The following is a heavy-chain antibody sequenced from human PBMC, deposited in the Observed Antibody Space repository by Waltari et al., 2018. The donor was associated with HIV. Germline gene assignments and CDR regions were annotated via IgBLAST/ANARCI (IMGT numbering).Heavy chain of an antibody. Sequence: QGHLVQSGAEVRKPGASVKVSCEASGYMFTNFGISWVRQAPGQGLEWMGRISNYNGNTNYAQKFRGRVTMTTDPSVSTAYMELRTLKSDDTATYYCAREGTFDIWGQGTMVTVSS. V-gene: IGHV1-18*01. CDR1: GYMFTNFG. CDR3: AREGTFDI. J-gene: IGHJ3*02. CDR2: ISNYNGNT.